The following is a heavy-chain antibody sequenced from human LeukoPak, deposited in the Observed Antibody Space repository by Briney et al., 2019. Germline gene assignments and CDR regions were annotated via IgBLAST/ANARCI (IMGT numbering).Heavy chain of an antibody. CDR1: GYTFTGYY. D-gene: IGHD6-13*01. J-gene: IGHJ5*02. CDR3: ARDVEQQLTRNFNWFDP. CDR2: INTNTGNP. V-gene: IGHV7-4-1*02. Sequence: ASVKVSCKASGYTFTGYYMHWVRQAPGQGLEWMGWINTNTGNPTYAQGFTGRFVFSLDTSVSTAYLQISSLKAEDTAVYYCARDVEQQLTRNFNWFDPWGQGTLVTVSS.